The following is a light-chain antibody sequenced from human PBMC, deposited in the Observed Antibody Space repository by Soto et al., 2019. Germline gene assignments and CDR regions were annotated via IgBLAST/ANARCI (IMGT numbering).Light chain of an antibody. CDR2: GNT. V-gene: IGLV1-40*01. Sequence: QSVLTQPPSVSGAPGQRVTISCTGSRSNIGAGYDVHWYQQLPGTAPKLLVSGNTNRPSGVPDRFSGSKSGTSASLAITGLQAEDEADYYCQSFDSSLSGWVFGGGTMLTVL. J-gene: IGLJ3*02. CDR3: QSFDSSLSGWV. CDR1: RSNIGAGYD.